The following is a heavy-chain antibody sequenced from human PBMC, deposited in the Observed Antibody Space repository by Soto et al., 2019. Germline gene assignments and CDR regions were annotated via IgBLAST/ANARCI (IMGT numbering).Heavy chain of an antibody. J-gene: IGHJ4*02. CDR3: ARGCIFACSDSQPLAGLHD. CDR1: GYSFTSND. CDR2: MNPNSDNT. Sequence: ASVKVSCKASGYSFTSNDINWVRQATGQGLEWMGWMNPNSDNTGYAQKFQGRLTMTRSTSTNTAYMELNSLTSEDTAVYFCARGCIFACSDSQPLAGLHDWGQGTRVTVS. D-gene: IGHD2-15*01. V-gene: IGHV1-8*01.